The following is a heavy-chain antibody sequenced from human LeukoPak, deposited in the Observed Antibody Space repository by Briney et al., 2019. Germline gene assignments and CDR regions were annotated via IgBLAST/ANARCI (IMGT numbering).Heavy chain of an antibody. Sequence: GGSLRLSCAASGFILSDHHMDWVRQAPGRGLEWVGRIKSKTDGGTTDYAAPVKGRFTISRDDSKNTLYLQMNSLKTEDTAVYYCTTDVGPFDYWGQGTLVTVSS. J-gene: IGHJ4*02. CDR3: TTDVGPFDY. CDR2: IKSKTDGGTT. CDR1: GFILSDHH. V-gene: IGHV3-15*01. D-gene: IGHD1-26*01.